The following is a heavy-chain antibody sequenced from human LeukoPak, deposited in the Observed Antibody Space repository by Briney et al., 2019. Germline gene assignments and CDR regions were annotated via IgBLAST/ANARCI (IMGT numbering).Heavy chain of an antibody. V-gene: IGHV3-48*03. D-gene: IGHD6-19*01. CDR3: ARDLWEDSSGYLPFDY. CDR1: GFTFSSYE. Sequence: GGSLRRSCAASGFTFSSYEMNWVRQAPGKGLEWVSYISSSGSTIYYADSVKGRFTISRDNAKNSLYLQMNSLRAEDTAVYYCARDLWEDSSGYLPFDYWGQGTLVTVSS. CDR2: ISSSGSTI. J-gene: IGHJ4*02.